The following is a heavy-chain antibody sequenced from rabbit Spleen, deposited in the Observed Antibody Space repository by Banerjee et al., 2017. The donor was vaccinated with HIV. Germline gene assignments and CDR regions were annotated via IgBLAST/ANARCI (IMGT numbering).Heavy chain of an antibody. CDR2: INTITGKT. D-gene: IGHD1-1*01. Sequence: QEQLVESGGGLVRPEGSLTLTCTASGFSFTDKDVMCWVRQAPGKGLEWIGCINTITGKTVYATWAKGRFTISRASSTTVFLQMTSLTAADTATYFCARDLPDIIGWNFGFWGPGTLVTVS. V-gene: IGHV1S45*01. CDR1: GFSFTDKDV. J-gene: IGHJ3*01. CDR3: ARDLPDIIGWNFGF.